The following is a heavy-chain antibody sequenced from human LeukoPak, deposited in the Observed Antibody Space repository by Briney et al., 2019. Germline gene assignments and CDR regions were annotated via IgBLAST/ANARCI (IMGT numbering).Heavy chain of an antibody. CDR1: GFTFSSYG. CDR2: IWYDGSNK. Sequence: GGSLRLSCAASGFTFSSYGVHWVRQAPGKGLEWVAVIWYDGSNKYYADSVKGRFTISRDNSKNTLYLQMNSLRAEDTAVYYCARSEELLYSLDYWGQGTLVTVSS. D-gene: IGHD3-10*01. CDR3: ARSEELLYSLDY. J-gene: IGHJ4*02. V-gene: IGHV3-33*01.